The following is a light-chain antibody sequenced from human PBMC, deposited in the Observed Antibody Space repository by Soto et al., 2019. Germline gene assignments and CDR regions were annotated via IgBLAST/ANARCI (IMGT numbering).Light chain of an antibody. J-gene: IGKJ1*01. CDR2: DAS. CDR3: QQYGSSGT. CDR1: QSISSSY. Sequence: EIVLTHSPGTLSLSPGERATLSCRASQSISSSYLAWYQQKPGQAPRPLIYDASSRATGIPDRFSGSGSGTDFPLTISRLQPEDFAVDYCQQYGSSGTFGQGTKVDI. V-gene: IGKV3-20*01.